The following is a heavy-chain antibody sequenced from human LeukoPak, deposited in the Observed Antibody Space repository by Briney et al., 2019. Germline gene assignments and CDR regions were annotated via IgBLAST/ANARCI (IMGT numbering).Heavy chain of an antibody. CDR1: GCSISSNYY. V-gene: IGHV4-38-2*02. D-gene: IGHD2-8*01. J-gene: IGHJ4*02. CDR2: IYHSGNT. CDR3: ARVTSRLGVCDY. Sequence: SETLSLTCIVSGCSISSNYYWGWIRQPPGKGLEWIGSIYHSGNTYYNPSLKSRVTISVDTSKNQFSLKLRSVTAADTAVYYCARVTSRLGVCDYWGQGTLVTVSS.